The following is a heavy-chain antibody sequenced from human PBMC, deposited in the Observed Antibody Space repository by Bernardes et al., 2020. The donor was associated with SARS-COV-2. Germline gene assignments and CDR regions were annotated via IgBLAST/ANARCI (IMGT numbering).Heavy chain of an antibody. Sequence: SGPTLVKPTQTLTLTCTFSGFSLSTSGVGVGWIRQPPGKALEWLALLYWDDDKRYSPSLKSRLTITKDTSKNQVVLTMTNMDPVDTATYYCAHRSFGSSGSGSYYSPWGQGTLVTVSS. J-gene: IGHJ5*02. CDR3: AHRSFGSSGSGSYYSP. CDR1: GFSLSTSGVG. D-gene: IGHD3-10*01. CDR2: LYWDDDK. V-gene: IGHV2-5*02.